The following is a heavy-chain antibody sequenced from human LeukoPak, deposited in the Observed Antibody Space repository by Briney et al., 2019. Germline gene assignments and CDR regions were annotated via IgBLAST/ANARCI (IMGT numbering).Heavy chain of an antibody. CDR1: GFTFSSYG. J-gene: IGHJ4*02. D-gene: IGHD3-3*01. V-gene: IGHV3-30*02. CDR3: AKDRTFAYDFWSGSYFDY. CDR2: IRYDGSNK. Sequence: GGSLRLSCAASGFTFSSYGMHWVRQAPGKGLEWVAFIRYDGSNKYCADSVKGRFTISRDNSKNTLYLQMNSLRAEDTAVYYCAKDRTFAYDFWSGSYFDYWGQGTLVTVSS.